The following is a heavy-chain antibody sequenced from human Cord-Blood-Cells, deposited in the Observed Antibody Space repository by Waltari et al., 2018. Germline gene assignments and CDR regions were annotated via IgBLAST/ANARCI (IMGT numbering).Heavy chain of an antibody. J-gene: IGHJ4*02. Sequence: QLQLQESGSGLVKPSETLSLTCTVSGGTISSSSYYWGWIRQPPGKGLEWIGSIYYSGSTYYNPSLKSRVTISVDTSKNQFSLKLSSVTAADTAVYYCARRGAVAGMDYWGQGTLVTVSS. V-gene: IGHV4-39*07. CDR1: GGTISSSSYY. CDR2: IYYSGST. D-gene: IGHD6-19*01. CDR3: ARRGAVAGMDY.